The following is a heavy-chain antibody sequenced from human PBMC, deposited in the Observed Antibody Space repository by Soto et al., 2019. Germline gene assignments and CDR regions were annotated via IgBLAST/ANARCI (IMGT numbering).Heavy chain of an antibody. V-gene: IGHV3-21*02. Sequence: EVQLVESGGSLVKPGGSLRLSCEASGFSFSGYSMNWVRQAPGKGLERVASMSSSSSYIYYGDSVKGRFTISRDNAKNSLYLQMNSMRSEDTAVYYCARSQTLGYCSGGTCFPGYWGQGTLVTVS. J-gene: IGHJ4*02. CDR3: ARSQTLGYCSGGTCFPGY. D-gene: IGHD2-15*01. CDR1: GFSFSGYS. CDR2: MSSSSSYI.